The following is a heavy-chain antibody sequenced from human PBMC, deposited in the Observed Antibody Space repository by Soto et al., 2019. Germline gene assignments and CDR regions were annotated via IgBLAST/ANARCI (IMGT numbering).Heavy chain of an antibody. Sequence: QVQLQQWGAGLLKPSETLSLTCAVYGGSFSGYYWTWIRQSPEKGLEWIGEVNHSGTTYYNPSLKTRVTISVPTPKNQFSLKISSVTAADTAVYYCARGIGYCSSINCYSSRRLRFDSWGQGTLVTVSS. D-gene: IGHD2-2*01. J-gene: IGHJ4*02. V-gene: IGHV4-34*01. CDR2: VNHSGTT. CDR3: ARGIGYCSSINCYSSRRLRFDS. CDR1: GGSFSGYY.